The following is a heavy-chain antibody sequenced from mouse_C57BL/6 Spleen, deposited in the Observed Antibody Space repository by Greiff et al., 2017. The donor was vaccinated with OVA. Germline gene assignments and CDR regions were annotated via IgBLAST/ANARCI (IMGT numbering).Heavy chain of an antibody. V-gene: IGHV1-5*01. Sequence: VQLQQPGAELVKPGASVKMSCKTSGYTFTSYWMHWVKQRPGQGLEWIGAIYPGNSDTSYNQKFKGKAKLTAVTSASTAYMELSSLTNEVSAVYYCTRGVTSYGDYWGQGTTLTVSS. D-gene: IGHD1-1*01. CDR2: IYPGNSDT. CDR3: TRGVTSYGDY. CDR1: GYTFTSYW. J-gene: IGHJ2*01.